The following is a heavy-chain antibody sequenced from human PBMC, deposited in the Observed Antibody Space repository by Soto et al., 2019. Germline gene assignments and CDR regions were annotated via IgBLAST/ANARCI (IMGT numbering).Heavy chain of an antibody. V-gene: IGHV3-11*01. J-gene: IGHJ4*02. CDR3: ASHYDMWSGYRSPVDY. CDR1: GYTFSDDY. Sequence: PGGSLRLSCAASGYTFSDDYMSWSRQAPGKGLEWISYIATSGTKIYYADSVKGRFTITRDNAKNSLYLEMNSLRDEDTAVYYCASHYDMWSGYRSPVDYWGQGTLVTVSS. D-gene: IGHD3-3*01. CDR2: IATSGTKI.